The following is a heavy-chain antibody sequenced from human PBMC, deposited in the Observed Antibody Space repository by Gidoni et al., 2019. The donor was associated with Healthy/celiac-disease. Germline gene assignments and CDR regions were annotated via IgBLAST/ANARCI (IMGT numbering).Heavy chain of an antibody. J-gene: IGHJ4*02. CDR3: AGDSSGYRPFDY. Sequence: QITLKESGPTLVKPTQTLTLTCTFSGFSLSTSGVGVGWIRQPPGKALEWLALIYWDDDKRYSPSLKSRLTITKDTSKNQVVLTMTNMDPVDTATYYCAGDSSGYRPFDYWGQGTLVTVSS. CDR2: IYWDDDK. V-gene: IGHV2-5*02. D-gene: IGHD3-22*01. CDR1: GFSLSTSGVG.